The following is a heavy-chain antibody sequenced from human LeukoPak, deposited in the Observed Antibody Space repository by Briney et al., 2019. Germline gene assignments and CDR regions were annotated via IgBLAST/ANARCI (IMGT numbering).Heavy chain of an antibody. D-gene: IGHD1-26*01. CDR3: ARVSGGSRLDY. CDR1: GFTFSSYI. CDR2: ISSSSSTI. Sequence: GGSLRLSCAASGFTFSSYIMNWVRQAPGKGLGWVSYISSSSSTIYYADSVKGRFTISRDNAKNSLYLQMNSLRAEDTAVYYCARVSGGSRLDYWGQGTLVTVSS. J-gene: IGHJ4*02. V-gene: IGHV3-48*04.